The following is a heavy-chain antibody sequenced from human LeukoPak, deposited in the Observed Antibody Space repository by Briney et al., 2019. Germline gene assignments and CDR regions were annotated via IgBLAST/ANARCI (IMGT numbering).Heavy chain of an antibody. CDR3: ARVSRHRSHPRDNPIDY. CDR2: VSSSSSTI. V-gene: IGHV3-48*02. D-gene: IGHD3-10*01. CDR1: GFTFSSYS. Sequence: GGSLRLSCAASGFTFSSYSMNWVRQAPGKGLEWVSYVSSSSSTIYYADSVKGRFTISRDNAKNSLYLQMNSLRDEDTAVYYCARVSRHRSHPRDNPIDYWGQGTLVTVSS. J-gene: IGHJ4*02.